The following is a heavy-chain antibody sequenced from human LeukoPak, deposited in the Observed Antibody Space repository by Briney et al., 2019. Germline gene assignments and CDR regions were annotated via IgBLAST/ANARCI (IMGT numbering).Heavy chain of an antibody. CDR3: ASGYCSSTSCQAVFDI. D-gene: IGHD2-2*03. CDR1: GFTFSSYS. V-gene: IGHV3-48*01. J-gene: IGHJ3*02. CDR2: ISSSSSTT. Sequence: GGSLRLSCAASGFTFSSYSMNWVRQAPGKGLEWVSYISSSSSTTYYADSVKGRFTISRDNAKNSLYLQMNSLRAEDTAVYYCASGYCSSTSCQAVFDIWGQGTMVTVSS.